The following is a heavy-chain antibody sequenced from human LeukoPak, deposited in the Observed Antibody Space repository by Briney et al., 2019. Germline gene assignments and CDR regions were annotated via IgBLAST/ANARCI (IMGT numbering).Heavy chain of an antibody. J-gene: IGHJ6*02. CDR1: GFTFSSYA. CDR2: ISYDGSNK. V-gene: IGHV3-30*04. Sequence: GRSLRLSCAASGFTFSSYAMHWVRQAPGKGLEWVAVISYDGSNKYYADSVKGRFTISRDNSKNTLYLQMNSLRAEDTAVYYCARDPHSSGWYRPLYYYYYGMDVWGQGTTVTVSS. D-gene: IGHD6-19*01. CDR3: ARDPHSSGWYRPLYYYYYGMDV.